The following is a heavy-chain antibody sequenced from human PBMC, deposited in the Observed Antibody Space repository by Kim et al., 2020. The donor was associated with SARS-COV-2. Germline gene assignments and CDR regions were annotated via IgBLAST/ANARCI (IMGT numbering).Heavy chain of an antibody. CDR2: IRQDGRER. CDR1: GFTFSSYL. D-gene: IGHD6-6*01. CDR3: ARVSDIEYYAMDV. Sequence: GGSLRLSCTGSGFTFSSYLMTWVRQAPGKGLELVANIRQDGRERYHVDSVRGRFTISRDNAKKSLYLQMNSLRAEDTAVYYCARVSDIEYYAMDVWGQGTTVTVSS. V-gene: IGHV3-7*01. J-gene: IGHJ6*02.